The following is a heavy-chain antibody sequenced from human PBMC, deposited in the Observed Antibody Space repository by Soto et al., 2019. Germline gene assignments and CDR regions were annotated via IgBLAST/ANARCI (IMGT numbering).Heavy chain of an antibody. V-gene: IGHV3-48*02. CDR1: GFTFSSYS. J-gene: IGHJ6*02. CDR3: ARVGLGLFGMDV. D-gene: IGHD3-16*01. Sequence: EVQLVESGGGLVQPGGSLRVSCAASGFTFSSYSINWVRQAPGKGLEWVSYISGSSTIYYADSVKGRFTISRDNAKNSLYLQMNRLRDEETAVYYCARVGLGLFGMDVWGQGTTVTVSS. CDR2: ISGSSTI.